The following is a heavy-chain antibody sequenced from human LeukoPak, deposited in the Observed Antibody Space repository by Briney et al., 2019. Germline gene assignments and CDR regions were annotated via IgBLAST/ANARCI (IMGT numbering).Heavy chain of an antibody. CDR3: ATAPTAAPYY. Sequence: PGGSLRLSCAASGYTFSSYGMSCVRQAPGKGLEWVSAISGSGGSTYYADSVKGRFTISRDNSKNTLYLQMNSLRAEDTAVYYCATAPTAAPYYWGQGTLVTVSS. V-gene: IGHV3-23*01. D-gene: IGHD6-13*01. CDR2: ISGSGGST. J-gene: IGHJ4*02. CDR1: GYTFSSYG.